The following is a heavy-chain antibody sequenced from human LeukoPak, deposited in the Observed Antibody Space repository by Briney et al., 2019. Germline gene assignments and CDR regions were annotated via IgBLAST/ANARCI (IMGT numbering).Heavy chain of an antibody. CDR1: GFTFSSYE. Sequence: GGTPRLSCAASGFTFSSYEINWVRQAPGKGLEWVAVISYDGSNKYFADSVKGRFTISRDNSKTTPYLQMNSLRAEAPAWYYCATQDGYDDSGHYGYWGQGTLVSVSS. CDR3: ATQDGYDDSGHYGY. V-gene: IGHV3-30*03. D-gene: IGHD3-22*01. CDR2: ISYDGSNK. J-gene: IGHJ4*02.